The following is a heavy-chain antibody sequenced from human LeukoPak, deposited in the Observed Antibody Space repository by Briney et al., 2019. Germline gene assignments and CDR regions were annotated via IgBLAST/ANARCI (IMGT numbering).Heavy chain of an antibody. CDR2: VSYDGSKK. J-gene: IGHJ4*02. V-gene: IGHV3-30*03. D-gene: IGHD1-26*01. CDR3: ASESGVVGATDY. CDR1: GFSFSTYG. Sequence: GRSLRLSCAASGFSFSTYGMHWVRQAPGKGLEWVAVVSYDGSKKYYADSVKGRVTISRDNAKNSLYLQMNILRAEDTAVYYCASESGVVGATDYWGQGTLVTVSS.